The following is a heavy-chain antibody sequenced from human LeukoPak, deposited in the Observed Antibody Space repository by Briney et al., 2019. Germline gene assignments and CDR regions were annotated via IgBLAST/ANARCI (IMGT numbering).Heavy chain of an antibody. D-gene: IGHD2-15*01. CDR2: ISGGGGST. CDR3: AKGIVVVVAATPEYFQH. Sequence: GGSLTFSCAASGFTFSYMAMGWHGQAQGKGLEGVSAISGGGGSTYYADSVKGRFTISRDKSKNTLYLQMNSLRAEDTAVYYCAKGIVVVVAATPEYFQHWGQGTLVTVSS. J-gene: IGHJ1*01. V-gene: IGHV3-23*01. CDR1: GFTFSYMA.